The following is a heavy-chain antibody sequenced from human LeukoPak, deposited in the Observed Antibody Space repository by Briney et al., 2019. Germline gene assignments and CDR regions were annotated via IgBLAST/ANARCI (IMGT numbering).Heavy chain of an antibody. V-gene: IGHV1-18*01. Sequence: ASVKVSCKASGYTFTSYGISWVRQAPGQGLEWLGWISAYNGNTNYAQKLQGRVTMTTDTSTSTAYMELRSLRSDDTAVYYCARRYYDSSGYYYYCMDVWGKGTTVTVSS. CDR1: GYTFTSYG. D-gene: IGHD3-22*01. J-gene: IGHJ6*03. CDR2: ISAYNGNT. CDR3: ARRYYDSSGYYYYCMDV.